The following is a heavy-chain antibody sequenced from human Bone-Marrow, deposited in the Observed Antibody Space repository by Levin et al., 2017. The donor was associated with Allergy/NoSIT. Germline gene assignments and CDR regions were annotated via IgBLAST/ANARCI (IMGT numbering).Heavy chain of an antibody. J-gene: IGHJ4*02. V-gene: IGHV3-66*01. CDR2: IYSEGTT. D-gene: IGHD2-8*02. CDR3: ARDGGVQVGGDY. Sequence: GGSLRLSCVASGFSVSSNFMRWLRQAPGKGLEWVSLIYSEGTTDYADSVKGRFTISRDKSKNTLYLQMNSLRVEDTAVYYCARDGGVQVGGDYVGQGTLVTVSS. CDR1: GFSVSSNF.